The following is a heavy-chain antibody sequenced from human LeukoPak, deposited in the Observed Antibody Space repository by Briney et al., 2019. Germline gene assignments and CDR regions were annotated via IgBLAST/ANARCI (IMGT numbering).Heavy chain of an antibody. J-gene: IGHJ4*02. CDR3: ASIWFGELARDY. D-gene: IGHD3-10*01. CDR1: GFTFSSYE. V-gene: IGHV3-48*03. CDR2: ISSSGSTI. Sequence: GGSLRLSCAASGFTFSSYEMNWVRQAPGKGRGWVSYISSSGSTIYYADSVKGRFTISRDNAKNSLYLQMNSLRAEDTAVYYCASIWFGELARDYWGQGTLVTVSS.